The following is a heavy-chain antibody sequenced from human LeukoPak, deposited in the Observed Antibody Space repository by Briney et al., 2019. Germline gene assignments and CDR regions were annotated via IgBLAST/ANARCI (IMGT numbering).Heavy chain of an antibody. J-gene: IGHJ5*02. CDR3: ARSTTVTTNNWFDP. CDR2: IWSDGSYK. V-gene: IGHV3-33*01. CDR1: GLTFNTYG. Sequence: PGGSLRLSCAVSGLTFNTYGMHWVRQAPGKGLEWVAVIWSDGSYKYYADSVKGRFTISRDNFKNMLYLEMNSLRVEDTAVYYCARSTTVTTNNWFDPWGQGTLVTVSS. D-gene: IGHD4-17*01.